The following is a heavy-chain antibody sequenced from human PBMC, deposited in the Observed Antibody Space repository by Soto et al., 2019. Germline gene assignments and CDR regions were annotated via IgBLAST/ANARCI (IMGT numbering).Heavy chain of an antibody. D-gene: IGHD3-10*01. CDR2: IYYSGST. V-gene: IGHV4-31*03. J-gene: IGHJ5*02. CDR1: GGSISSGGYY. Sequence: QVQLQESGPGLVKPSQTLSLTCTVSGGSISSGGYYWSWIRQHPGKGLEWIGYIYYSGSTYYNPSLKSRVTISVDTSKNQFSLKLSSVTAADTAVYYCARAQGSGSYYEGGWFDPWGQGTLVTVSS. CDR3: ARAQGSGSYYEGGWFDP.